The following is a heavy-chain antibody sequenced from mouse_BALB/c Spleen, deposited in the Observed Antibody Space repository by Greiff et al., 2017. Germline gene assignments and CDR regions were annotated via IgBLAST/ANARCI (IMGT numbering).Heavy chain of an antibody. V-gene: IGHV4-1*02. CDR2: INPDSSTI. CDR1: GFDFSRYW. J-gene: IGHJ3*01. Sequence: DVQLQESGGGLVQPGGSLKLSCAASGFDFSRYWMSWVRQAPGKGLEWIGEINPDSSTINYTPSLKDKFIISRDNAKNTLYLQMSKVRSEDTALYYCARRGKTYGYEAYWGQGTLVTVSA. D-gene: IGHD1-2*01. CDR3: ARRGKTYGYEAY.